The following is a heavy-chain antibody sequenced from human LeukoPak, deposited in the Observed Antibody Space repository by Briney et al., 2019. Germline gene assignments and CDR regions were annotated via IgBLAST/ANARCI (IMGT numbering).Heavy chain of an antibody. CDR3: RGSEQNYHYYMDV. Sequence: SQTLSLTCTVSGGSISSGGYYWSWIRQHPGKGLEWIGYIYYSGSTYYNPSLKSRVTISVDTSKNQFSLKLSSVTAADTAVYYCRGSEQNYHYYMDVWGKGTTVTVSS. J-gene: IGHJ6*03. CDR2: IYYSGST. CDR1: GGSISSGGYY. V-gene: IGHV4-31*03. D-gene: IGHD3-10*01.